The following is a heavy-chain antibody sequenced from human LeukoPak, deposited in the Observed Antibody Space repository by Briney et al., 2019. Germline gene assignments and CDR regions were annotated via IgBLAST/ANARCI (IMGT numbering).Heavy chain of an antibody. CDR1: GFTFSSYG. D-gene: IGHD2-21*01. CDR3: ARDRAYCGGDCYLPPAAFDY. J-gene: IGHJ4*02. CDR2: ISSSSSTI. Sequence: GGSLRLSCAASGFTFSSYGMHWVRQAPGKGLEWVSYISSSSSTIYYADSVKGRFTISRDNAKNSLYLQMNSLRAEDTAVYYCARDRAYCGGDCYLPPAAFDYWGQGTLVTVSS. V-gene: IGHV3-48*01.